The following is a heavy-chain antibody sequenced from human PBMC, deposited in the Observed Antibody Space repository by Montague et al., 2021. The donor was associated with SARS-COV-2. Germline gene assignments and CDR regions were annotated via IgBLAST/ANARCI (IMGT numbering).Heavy chain of an antibody. CDR3: VREKAGGLRNVFDI. CDR2: IYHSGTT. Sequence: SETLSLTCTVSGFSIGSGDYWGWIRQPPGKELEWIRSIYHSGTTXYNTSLQSRLNMSIDTSTNQFSLRLTSGTAADTAVFFCVREKAGGLRNVFDIWGQGTTVTVSS. J-gene: IGHJ3*02. CDR1: GFSIGSGDY. V-gene: IGHV4-38-2*02.